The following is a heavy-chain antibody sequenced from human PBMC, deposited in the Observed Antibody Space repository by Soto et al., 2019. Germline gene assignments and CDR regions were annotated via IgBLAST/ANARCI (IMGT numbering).Heavy chain of an antibody. Sequence: PGGSLRLSCAASGFTFSDHYMDWVRQAPGKGLEWVGRTRNKANSYTTEYAASVKGRFTISRDDSKNSLYLQMNSLKTEDTAVYYCARPRYDFWSGYYSNWGQGTLVTVSS. V-gene: IGHV3-72*01. J-gene: IGHJ4*02. CDR2: TRNKANSYTT. CDR3: ARPRYDFWSGYYSN. D-gene: IGHD3-3*01. CDR1: GFTFSDHY.